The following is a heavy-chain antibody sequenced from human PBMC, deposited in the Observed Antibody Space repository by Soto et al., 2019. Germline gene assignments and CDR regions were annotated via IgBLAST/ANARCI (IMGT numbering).Heavy chain of an antibody. CDR2: IYYSGST. D-gene: IGHD5-18*01. V-gene: IGHV4-39*01. Sequence: PSETLSLTCTVSGGSISSSSYYWGWIRQPPGKGLEWIGSIYYSGSTYHNPSLKSRVTISVDTSKNQFSLKLSSVTAADTAVYYCARLGYSYGGGYYWGQGTLVTVSS. CDR1: GGSISSSSYY. J-gene: IGHJ4*02. CDR3: ARLGYSYGGGYY.